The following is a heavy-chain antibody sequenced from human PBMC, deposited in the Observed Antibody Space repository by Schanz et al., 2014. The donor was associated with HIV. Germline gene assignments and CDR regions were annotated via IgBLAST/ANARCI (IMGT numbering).Heavy chain of an antibody. D-gene: IGHD3-3*01. CDR1: GDSISNTTHY. CDR2: AHHSGNT. V-gene: IGHV4-39*02. J-gene: IGHJ4*02. CDR3: AKLILFDNHDFWSGYPD. Sequence: QLQLQESGPGLVKPSETLSLTCSVSGDSISNTTHYWGWIRQPPGKGLEWIGSAHHSGNTYYTPPHKREVTISMDTYKTHFSLELTLVTAADTAVYYCAKLILFDNHDFWSGYPDWGQGTLVTVSS.